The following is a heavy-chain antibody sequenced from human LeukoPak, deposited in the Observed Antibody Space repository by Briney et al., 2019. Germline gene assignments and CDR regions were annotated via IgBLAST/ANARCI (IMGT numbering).Heavy chain of an antibody. CDR2: ISYGGSSE. CDR1: EFTFSSYW. D-gene: IGHD1-26*01. V-gene: IGHV3-30*03. Sequence: TGGSLRLSCAASEFTFSSYWMSWVRQAPGKGLEWVAVISYGGSSENYADSVKGRFTVSRDNSKSTLYLQMNSLTPDDTSVYYCSRSPGILGTNYFDYWGQGTLVTVSS. CDR3: SRSPGILGTNYFDY. J-gene: IGHJ4*02.